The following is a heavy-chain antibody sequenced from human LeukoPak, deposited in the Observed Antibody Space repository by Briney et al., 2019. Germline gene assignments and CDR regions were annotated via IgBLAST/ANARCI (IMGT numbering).Heavy chain of an antibody. Sequence: RASVTVSCKTSGYTFDNYDINWVRQAAPQGIEWMGRMNPDSGNTGYAHKFQGRVTMARNTSMTTAYLELTGLTSGDTAIYYCARGAPVAIFGPGHDEYFEYWGQGTVVIVSS. CDR1: GYTFDNYD. J-gene: IGHJ4*02. V-gene: IGHV1-8*01. D-gene: IGHD3-3*01. CDR2: MNPDSGNT. CDR3: ARGAPVAIFGPGHDEYFEY.